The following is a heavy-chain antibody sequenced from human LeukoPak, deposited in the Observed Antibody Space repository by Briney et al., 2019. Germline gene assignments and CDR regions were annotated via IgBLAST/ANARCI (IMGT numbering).Heavy chain of an antibody. D-gene: IGHD3-22*01. CDR3: ARAPTRNYYDSSGYHDY. CDR1: GHTFTSHA. J-gene: IGHJ4*02. Sequence: ASVKVSCKASGHTFTSHAISWVRQAPGQGLEWMGRIIPILGIANYAQKFQGRVTITADKSTSTAYMELSSLRSEDTAVYYCARAPTRNYYDSSGYHDYWGQGTLVTVSS. V-gene: IGHV1-69*04. CDR2: IIPILGIA.